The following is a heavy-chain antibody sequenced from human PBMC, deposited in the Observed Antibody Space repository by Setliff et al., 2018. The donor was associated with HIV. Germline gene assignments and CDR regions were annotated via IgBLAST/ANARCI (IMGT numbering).Heavy chain of an antibody. Sequence: PGGSLRLSCAASGFTFSSYAMSWVRQAPGKGLEWVSGISANGNRAYYADSVRGRFTISRDNSKNSLYLQMNSLRAEDTAVYYCAKDSLPIVVVPAAKAFDIWGQGTMVTVSS. CDR3: AKDSLPIVVVPAAKAFDI. CDR1: GFTFSSYA. J-gene: IGHJ3*02. V-gene: IGHV3-23*01. CDR2: ISANGNRA. D-gene: IGHD2-2*01.